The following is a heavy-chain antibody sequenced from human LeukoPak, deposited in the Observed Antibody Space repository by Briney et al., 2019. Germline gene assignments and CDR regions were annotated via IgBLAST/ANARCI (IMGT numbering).Heavy chain of an antibody. Sequence: SQTLSLTCTVSGGSISSGNYYWSWIRQPAGKGLEWIGRIYTSGSTNYNPSLKSRVTISVDTSKNQFSLNLTSVTAADTAVYYCARAMSIAARLKTIFDYWGQGTLVTVSS. CDR3: ARAMSIAARLKTIFDY. CDR1: GGSISSGNYY. D-gene: IGHD6-6*01. V-gene: IGHV4-61*02. J-gene: IGHJ4*02. CDR2: IYTSGST.